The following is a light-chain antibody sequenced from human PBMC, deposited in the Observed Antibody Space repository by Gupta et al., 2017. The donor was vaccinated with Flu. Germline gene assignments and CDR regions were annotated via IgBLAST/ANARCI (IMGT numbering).Light chain of an antibody. V-gene: IGKV2-28*01. CDR3: MQALQTPPT. Sequence: ISCRSSQSLLHTNGYNYLDWYLQKPGQSPQLLIYLGSNRASGVPDRFSGSGSGTDFTLKISRVEAEDVGAYYCMQALQTPPTFGQGTKVEIK. J-gene: IGKJ1*01. CDR2: LGS. CDR1: QSLLHTNGYNY.